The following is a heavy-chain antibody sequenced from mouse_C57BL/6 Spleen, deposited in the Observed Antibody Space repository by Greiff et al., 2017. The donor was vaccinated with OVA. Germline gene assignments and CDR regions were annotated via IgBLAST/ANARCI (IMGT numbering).Heavy chain of an antibody. CDR1: GYTFTSYW. Sequence: QVQLQQPGTELVKPGASVKLSCKASGYTFTSYWMHWVKQRPGQGLEWIGNINPSNGGTNYNEKFKSKATLAVDKSSSTAYMQLSSLTSEDSAVYYCARRGPPYWDVDYFDYWGQGTTLTVSS. V-gene: IGHV1-53*01. CDR2: INPSNGGT. CDR3: ARRGPPYWDVDYFDY. J-gene: IGHJ2*01. D-gene: IGHD4-1*01.